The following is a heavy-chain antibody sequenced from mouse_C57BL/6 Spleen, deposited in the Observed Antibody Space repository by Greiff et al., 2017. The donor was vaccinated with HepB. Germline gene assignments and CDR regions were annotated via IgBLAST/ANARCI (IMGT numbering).Heavy chain of an antibody. D-gene: IGHD1-1*01. V-gene: IGHV1-50*01. J-gene: IGHJ1*03. Sequence: QVQLKQPGAELVKPGASVKLSCKASGYTFTSYWMQWVKQRPGQGLEWIGEIDPSDSYTNYNQKFKGKATLTVDTSSSTSYMQLSSLTSEDSAVYYCARGGSSHWYFDVWGTGTTVTVSS. CDR2: IDPSDSYT. CDR1: GYTFTSYW. CDR3: ARGGSSHWYFDV.